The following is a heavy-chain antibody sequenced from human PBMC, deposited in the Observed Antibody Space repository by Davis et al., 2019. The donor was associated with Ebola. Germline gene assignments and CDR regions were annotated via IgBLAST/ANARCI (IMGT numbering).Heavy chain of an antibody. CDR3: ARGATVTTTGDYYYYYYGMDV. J-gene: IGHJ6*02. V-gene: IGHV4-34*01. D-gene: IGHD4-17*01. CDR1: GGSFSGYY. CDR2: INHSGST. Sequence: SETLSLTCAVYGGSFSGYYWSWIRQPPGKGLEWIGEINHSGSTNYNPSLKSRVTISVDTSKNQFSLKRSTVTAADTAVYYCARGATVTTTGDYYYYYYGMDVWGQGTTVTVSS.